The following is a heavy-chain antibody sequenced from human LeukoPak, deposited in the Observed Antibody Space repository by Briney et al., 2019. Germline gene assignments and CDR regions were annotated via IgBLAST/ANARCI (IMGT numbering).Heavy chain of an antibody. J-gene: IGHJ6*03. CDR3: AKNGDRGAYCSGGTCYPFYYYYIDV. Sequence: PSETLSLTCTVSGGSISSYYWSWIRQPPGKGLEWIGYIYYSGSTNYNPSLKSRVTISVDTSKNQFSLKLSSVTAADTATYYCAKNGDRGAYCSGGTCYPFYYYYIDVWGKGTTVTISS. D-gene: IGHD2-15*01. CDR1: GGSISSYY. V-gene: IGHV4-59*01. CDR2: IYYSGST.